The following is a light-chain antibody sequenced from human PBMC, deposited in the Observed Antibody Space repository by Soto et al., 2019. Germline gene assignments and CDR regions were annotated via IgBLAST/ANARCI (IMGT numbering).Light chain of an antibody. CDR3: CSYAGSSISVV. Sequence: QSVLTQPASVSGSPGQSITISCTGTSSDVGSYNLVSWYQQHPGKAPKLMIYEGSKRPSGVSNRLSCSKSGNPASLTISGLQAEDAGDYYCCSYAGSSISVVFGGGTKLTVL. CDR1: SSDVGSYNL. CDR2: EGS. V-gene: IGLV2-23*01. J-gene: IGLJ2*01.